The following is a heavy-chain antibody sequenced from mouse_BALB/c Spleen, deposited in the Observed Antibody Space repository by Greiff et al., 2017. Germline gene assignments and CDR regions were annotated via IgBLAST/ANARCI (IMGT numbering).Heavy chain of an antibody. D-gene: IGHD1-1*01. J-gene: IGHJ3*01. CDR3: AREAGSSFFAY. Sequence: QVQLQQSGPELMKPGASVKISCKASGYTFTSYYIHWVKQRPGQGLEWIGWIYPGNVNTKYNEKFKGKATLTADKSSSTAYMQLSSLTSEDSAVYFCAREAGSSFFAYWGQGTLVTVSA. CDR1: GYTFTSYY. V-gene: IGHV1S56*01. CDR2: IYPGNVNT.